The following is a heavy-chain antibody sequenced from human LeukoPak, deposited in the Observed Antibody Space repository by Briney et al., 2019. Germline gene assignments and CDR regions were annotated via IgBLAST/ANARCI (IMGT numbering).Heavy chain of an antibody. D-gene: IGHD6-13*01. Sequence: GSLRLSCATSGFTFSNAWMTWVRQAPGKGLEWVGRFKSKADGGTRDYAAPVKGRFTISRDDSKNTLYLQMNSLKTEDTAVYYCTSGLRVAAAASVGTPPSRASAYYWGQGTLVTVSS. CDR2: FKSKADGGTR. CDR3: TSGLRVAAAASVGTPPSRASAYY. J-gene: IGHJ4*02. CDR1: GFTFSNAW. V-gene: IGHV3-15*01.